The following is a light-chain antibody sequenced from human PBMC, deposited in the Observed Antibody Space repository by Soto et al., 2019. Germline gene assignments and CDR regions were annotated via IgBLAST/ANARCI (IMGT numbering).Light chain of an antibody. J-gene: IGLJ2*01. V-gene: IGLV1-51*01. CDR2: DNN. CDR3: GTWDSGLSAVI. Sequence: QSVLTQPPSVPAAPGQKVTISCSGSSSNIGNNYVSWYQQLPGTAPKLLIYDNNKRPSGMPDRFSGSKSGTSATLGITGLQTGDEADYYCGTWDSGLSAVIFGGGTKLTVL. CDR1: SSNIGNNY.